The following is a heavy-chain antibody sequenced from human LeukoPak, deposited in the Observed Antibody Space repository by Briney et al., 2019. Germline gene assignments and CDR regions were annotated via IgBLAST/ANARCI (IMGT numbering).Heavy chain of an antibody. V-gene: IGHV1-18*01. CDR1: GYTFSNYG. CDR2: ISTYNGNT. CDR3: ARGSGVYGSGRRDGWFDP. Sequence: GASVKVSCKASGYTFSNYGISWVRQAPGQGLEWMGWISTYNGNTNYAQKVQGRVTMTRDTSISTAYMELSRLRSDDTAVYYCARGSGVYGSGRRDGWFDPWGQGTLVTVSS. D-gene: IGHD3-10*01. J-gene: IGHJ5*02.